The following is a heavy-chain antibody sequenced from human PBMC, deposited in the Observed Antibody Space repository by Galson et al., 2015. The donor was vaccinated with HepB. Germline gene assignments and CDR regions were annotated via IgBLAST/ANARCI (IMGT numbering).Heavy chain of an antibody. CDR2: IIPFFGTS. CDR3: ASLESSWGWFDP. J-gene: IGHJ5*02. CDR1: GGTFRNDA. Sequence: SVKVSCKASGGTFRNDAINWVRQAPGQGLEWMGGIIPFFGTSNYAQKFQGRVTITADESTKTAYMELNSLRSEDTAVYYCASLESSWGWFDPWGQGTLVTVSS. D-gene: IGHD3-3*01. V-gene: IGHV1-69*13.